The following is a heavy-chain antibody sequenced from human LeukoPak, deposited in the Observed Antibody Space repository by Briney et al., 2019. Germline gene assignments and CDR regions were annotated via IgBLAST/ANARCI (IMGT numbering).Heavy chain of an antibody. CDR1: GGSISSTSYY. CDR3: ASVLWSGTYPDVFDI. CDR2: IYYRGST. Sequence: SVTLSLTCTVSGGSISSTSYYWGWVRQPPGKGLEWIGSIYYRGSTYYNPSLKSRVTISVDTSKSQFSLKLGSVTAADAAVYYCASVLWSGTYPDVFDIWGQGTMVTVSS. V-gene: IGHV4-39*01. J-gene: IGHJ3*02. D-gene: IGHD3-3*01.